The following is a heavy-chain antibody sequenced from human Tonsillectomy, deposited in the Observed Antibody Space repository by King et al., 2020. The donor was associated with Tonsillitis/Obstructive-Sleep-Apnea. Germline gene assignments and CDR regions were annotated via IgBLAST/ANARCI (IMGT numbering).Heavy chain of an antibody. Sequence: VQLQESGPGLVKPSETLSLTCTVSGGSISSYSWSWIRQPPGKGLEWIGYIYSSGSTNYNPSLMSRVTISVDTSKNQFSLKLSSVTAADTAVYYCARDMVLEAGGDAFDIWGQGTMVTVSS. J-gene: IGHJ3*02. CDR2: IYSSGST. CDR3: ARDMVLEAGGDAFDI. CDR1: GGSISSYS. D-gene: IGHD2-8*01. V-gene: IGHV4-59*01.